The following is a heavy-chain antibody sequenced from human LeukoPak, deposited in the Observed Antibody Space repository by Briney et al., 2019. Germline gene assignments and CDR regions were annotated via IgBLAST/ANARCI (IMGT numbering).Heavy chain of an antibody. CDR3: ARAPLPSSGWPDYFDY. CDR1: GFTFSDYY. D-gene: IGHD6-19*01. V-gene: IGHV3-11*04. J-gene: IGHJ4*02. CDR2: ISSSGSTI. Sequence: GGSLRLSCAASGFTFSDYYMSWIRQAPGKGLGWVSYISSSGSTIYYADSVKGRFTISRDNAKNSLYLQMNSLRAEDTAVYYCARAPLPSSGWPDYFDYWGQGTLVTVSS.